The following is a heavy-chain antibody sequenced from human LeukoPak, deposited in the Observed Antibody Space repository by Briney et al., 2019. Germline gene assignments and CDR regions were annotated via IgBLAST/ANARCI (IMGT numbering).Heavy chain of an antibody. D-gene: IGHD3-9*01. V-gene: IGHV3-23*01. Sequence: GGSLRLSCAASGFTFSSYAMSWVRQAPGKGLEWVSAISGSGGSTYYADSVKGRFTISRDNSKNTLYLQMNSLRAEDTAVYYWAKTPLTGPNTGYFDYWGQGTLVTVSS. CDR1: GFTFSSYA. CDR2: ISGSGGST. CDR3: AKTPLTGPNTGYFDY. J-gene: IGHJ4*02.